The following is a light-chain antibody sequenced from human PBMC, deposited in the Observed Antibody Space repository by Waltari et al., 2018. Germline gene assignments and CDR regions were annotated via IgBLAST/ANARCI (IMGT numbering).Light chain of an antibody. Sequence: QSALTQPASVSGSPGQAIIISCTGTGSDVGGYDYVSWYQQYPGKAPRLIIYDVYNRPSWVSTRFSCSKSHNTASLTISGRQAEDESVYYCSSYTSSGVVFGGGTKLTVL. CDR2: DVY. V-gene: IGLV2-14*01. CDR3: SSYTSSGVV. CDR1: GSDVGGYDY. J-gene: IGLJ2*01.